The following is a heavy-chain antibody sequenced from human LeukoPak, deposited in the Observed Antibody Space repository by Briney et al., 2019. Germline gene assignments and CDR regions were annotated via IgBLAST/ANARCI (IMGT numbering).Heavy chain of an antibody. CDR3: ARTTVTIFDY. J-gene: IGHJ4*02. Sequence: SETLSLTCAVSGYSISSGYYWGWIRQPPGKGLEWIGSIYHSGSTYYNPSLKSRVTISVDTSKNQFSLKLSSVTAADTAVYYCARTTVTIFDYWGQGTLVTVSS. V-gene: IGHV4-38-2*01. CDR1: GYSISSGYY. CDR2: IYHSGST. D-gene: IGHD4-17*01.